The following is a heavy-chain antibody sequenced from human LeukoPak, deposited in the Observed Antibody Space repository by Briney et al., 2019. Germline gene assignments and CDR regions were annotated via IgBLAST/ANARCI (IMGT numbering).Heavy chain of an antibody. CDR1: GGTFSSYA. D-gene: IGHD3-3*01. Sequence: ASVKVSCKASGGTFSSYAISWVRQAPGQGLEWMGGIIPIFGTANYAQKFQGRVTITADESTSTAYMELSSLRSEDTAVYYCARDVGITIFGVVIRGFDPWGQGTLVTVSS. CDR3: ARDVGITIFGVVIRGFDP. J-gene: IGHJ5*02. V-gene: IGHV1-69*13. CDR2: IIPIFGTA.